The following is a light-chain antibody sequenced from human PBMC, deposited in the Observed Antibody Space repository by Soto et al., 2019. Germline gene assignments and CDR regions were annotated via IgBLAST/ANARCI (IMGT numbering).Light chain of an antibody. V-gene: IGKV3-20*01. CDR3: QQYGSSPPWT. J-gene: IGKJ1*01. CDR2: GAS. Sequence: EIVLTQSPGFLSLSPGERATLSCRASQSVDSSFFAWYQQKPGQAPRLLIYGASKRATGIPDRFSGSGSGTDFTLTISRLEPEDFAVYYCQQYGSSPPWTFGQGTKVEIK. CDR1: QSVDSSF.